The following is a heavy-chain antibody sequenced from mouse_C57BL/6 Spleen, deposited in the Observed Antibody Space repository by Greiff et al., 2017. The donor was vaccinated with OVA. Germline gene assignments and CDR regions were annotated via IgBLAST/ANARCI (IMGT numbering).Heavy chain of an antibody. Sequence: EVQLQQSGAELVKPGASVKLSCTASGFNIKDYYMHWVKQRTEQGLEWIGRIDPEDGETKYAPKFPGKATITADTSSNTAYLQLSSLTSEDTAVYYCARLNYYGSSYWGQGTTLTVSS. V-gene: IGHV14-2*01. CDR1: GFNIKDYY. CDR2: IDPEDGET. J-gene: IGHJ2*01. CDR3: ARLNYYGSSY. D-gene: IGHD1-1*01.